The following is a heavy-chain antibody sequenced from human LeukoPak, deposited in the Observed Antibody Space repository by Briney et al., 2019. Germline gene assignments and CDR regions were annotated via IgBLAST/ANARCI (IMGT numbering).Heavy chain of an antibody. CDR3: ARVYNWNGGVDAFHI. CDR1: GGPISSGDYY. Sequence: SETLSLTCTVSGGPISSGDYYWSWIRQPPGKGLEWIGYIYYSGSTYYNPSLKSRVTISVDTSKNQSSLKLSSVTAADTAVYYCARVYNWNGGVDAFHIWGQGTMVTVSS. J-gene: IGHJ3*02. D-gene: IGHD1-20*01. V-gene: IGHV4-30-4*08. CDR2: IYYSGST.